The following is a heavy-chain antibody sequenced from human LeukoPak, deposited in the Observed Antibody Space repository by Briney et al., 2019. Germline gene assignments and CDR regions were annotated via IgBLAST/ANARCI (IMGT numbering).Heavy chain of an antibody. V-gene: IGHV1-2*02. CDR2: INPNSGGT. Sequence: ASVKVSCKASGYTFTGYYMHWVRQAPGQGLEWMGWINPNSGGTNYAQKFQGRVTMTRDTSISTAYMELSRLRSDDTAVYYCARGPDSSGWYAVYYVYWGQGTLVTVSS. D-gene: IGHD6-19*01. J-gene: IGHJ4*02. CDR3: ARGPDSSGWYAVYYVY. CDR1: GYTFTGYY.